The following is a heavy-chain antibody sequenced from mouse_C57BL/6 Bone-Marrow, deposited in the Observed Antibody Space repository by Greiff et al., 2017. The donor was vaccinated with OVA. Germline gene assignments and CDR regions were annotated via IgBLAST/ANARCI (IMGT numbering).Heavy chain of an antibody. D-gene: IGHD2-10*01. Sequence: VHLVESGAELVRPGASVKLSCKASGYTFTDYYINWVKQRPGQGLEWIARIYPGSGNTYYNEKFKGKATLTAEKSSSTAYMQLSSLTSEDSAVYFCARWEGLLGDYWGQGTTLTVSS. CDR1: GYTFTDYY. CDR3: ARWEGLLGDY. J-gene: IGHJ2*01. V-gene: IGHV1-76*01. CDR2: IYPGSGNT.